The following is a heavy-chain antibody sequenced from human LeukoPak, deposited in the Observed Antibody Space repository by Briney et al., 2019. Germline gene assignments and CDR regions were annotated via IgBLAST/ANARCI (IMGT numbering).Heavy chain of an antibody. D-gene: IGHD1-26*01. CDR2: IKQDGSEK. CDR3: ARALLSGSYRYYYYYYMDI. V-gene: IGHV3-7*01. Sequence: GGSLRLSCAASGFTFSGYWMSWVRQAPGKGLEWVANIKQDGSEKYYVDSVKGRFTISRDNAKNSLYLQMNSLRAEDTAVYYCARALLSGSYRYYYYYYMDIWGKGTTVTVSS. J-gene: IGHJ6*03. CDR1: GFTFSGYW.